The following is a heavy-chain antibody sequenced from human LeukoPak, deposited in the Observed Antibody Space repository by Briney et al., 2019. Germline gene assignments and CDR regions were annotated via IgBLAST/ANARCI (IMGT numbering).Heavy chain of an antibody. D-gene: IGHD6-19*01. CDR3: ANPLHSSGYPVGTYYFDY. CDR2: IRYDGSNK. Sequence: GGSLRLSCAASGFTFSSYGMHWVRQAPGKGLEWVAFIRYDGSNKYYADSVKGRFTISRDNSKNTLYLQMNSLRAEDTAVYYCANPLHSSGYPVGTYYFDYWGQGTLVTVSS. V-gene: IGHV3-30*02. CDR1: GFTFSSYG. J-gene: IGHJ4*02.